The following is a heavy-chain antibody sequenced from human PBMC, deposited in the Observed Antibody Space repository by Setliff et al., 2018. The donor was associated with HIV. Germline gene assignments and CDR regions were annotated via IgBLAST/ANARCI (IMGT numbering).Heavy chain of an antibody. D-gene: IGHD3-10*01. CDR2: LYDTGRT. J-gene: IGHJ4*01. V-gene: IGHV4-39*01. Sequence: SETLSLTCSVSGDSVIKNKFYWGWIRQAPAKGLEWIGTLYDTGRTYYNPALKSRVSIFVDTTKNEFSLNLRSVTAADTAVYFCARGALLAVFDFDHWGHGTLVTVSS. CDR1: GDSVIKNKFY. CDR3: ARGALLAVFDFDH.